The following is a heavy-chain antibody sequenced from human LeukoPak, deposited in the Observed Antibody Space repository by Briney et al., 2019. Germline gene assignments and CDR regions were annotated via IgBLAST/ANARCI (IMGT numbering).Heavy chain of an antibody. V-gene: IGHV3-64D*06. Sequence: GGSLRLTCSASGFAFSIYTMYWVRQAPGKGPEYVSTISGSGNGGSIYYADSVKGRFTISRDDSKSTLYLQMNGLRSEDTAVYYCVKDFGRVRGTPDSWGQGTLVTVSS. CDR1: GFAFSIYT. CDR2: ISGSGNGGSI. J-gene: IGHJ4*02. D-gene: IGHD3-10*01. CDR3: VKDFGRVRGTPDS.